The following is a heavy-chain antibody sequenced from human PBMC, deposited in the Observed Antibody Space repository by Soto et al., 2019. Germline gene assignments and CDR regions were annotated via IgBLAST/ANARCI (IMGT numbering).Heavy chain of an antibody. CDR1: GGTFSRYA. CDR3: AQTLGSAVAGPGRFDL. CDR2: ITPMFGTA. V-gene: IGHV1-69*12. J-gene: IGHJ2*01. D-gene: IGHD6-19*01. Sequence: QVQLVQSGAEVVKPGSSVKVSCKASGGTFSRYAISWVRQAPGQGLEWMGGITPMFGTANYAQKFQDRVTITADASTSTVDLELRRLRSEDTAVYYCAQTLGSAVAGPGRFDLWGRGTLVIVSS.